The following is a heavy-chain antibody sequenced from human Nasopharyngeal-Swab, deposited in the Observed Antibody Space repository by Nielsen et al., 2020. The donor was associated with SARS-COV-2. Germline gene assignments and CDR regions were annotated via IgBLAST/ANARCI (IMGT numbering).Heavy chain of an antibody. Sequence: SETLSLTCTVSGGSISSGGYYWSWIRQHPGKGLEWIGYIYYSGSTYYNPSLKSRVTISVEPSKNQFSLKLSSVTAADTAVYYCASDYYDSSGYSQAFDIWGQGTMVTVSS. J-gene: IGHJ3*02. CDR2: IYYSGST. CDR1: GGSISSGGYY. CDR3: ASDYYDSSGYSQAFDI. V-gene: IGHV4-31*03. D-gene: IGHD3-22*01.